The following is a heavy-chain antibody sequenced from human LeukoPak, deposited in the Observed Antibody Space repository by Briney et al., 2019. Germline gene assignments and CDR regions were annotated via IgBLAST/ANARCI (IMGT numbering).Heavy chain of an antibody. D-gene: IGHD5-12*01. CDR3: ARDGGWGYGSPRVDY. Sequence: GGSLRLSCAASRFTFSSYWIHWVRQAPGKGLVWVSRINSDGSSTSYADSVKGRFTISRDNAKNTLYLQMNSLRAEDTAVYYCARDGGWGYGSPRVDYWGQGTLVTVSS. CDR2: INSDGSST. J-gene: IGHJ4*02. CDR1: RFTFSSYW. V-gene: IGHV3-74*01.